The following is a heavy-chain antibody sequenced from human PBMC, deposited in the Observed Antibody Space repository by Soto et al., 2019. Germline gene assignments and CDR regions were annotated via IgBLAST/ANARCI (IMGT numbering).Heavy chain of an antibody. CDR3: ARGLGTNGLDV. V-gene: IGHV1-18*04. CDR2: ISTYSGKT. J-gene: IGHJ6*02. CDR1: GYKFITCG. D-gene: IGHD3-16*01. Sequence: ASVKVSCKASGYKFITCGITWVRQAPGQGLEWMGGISTYSGKTDYAQSLQDRVTMTTDTSTSTAYMELGSLRSDDTAVYYCARGLGTNGLDVWGQGTAVTVSS.